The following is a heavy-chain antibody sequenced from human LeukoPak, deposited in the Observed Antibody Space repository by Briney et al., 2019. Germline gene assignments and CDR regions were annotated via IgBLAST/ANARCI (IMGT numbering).Heavy chain of an antibody. D-gene: IGHD4-17*01. J-gene: IGHJ4*02. Sequence: GGSLRLSCAASGFTVSSNYMSWVRQAPGEGLEWVSVIYSGGSTYYADSVKGRFTISRGNSKNTLYLQLNSLRGEDTAVYYCASQTTVKYYFDYWGQGTLVTVSS. V-gene: IGHV3-53*01. CDR1: GFTVSSNY. CDR2: IYSGGST. CDR3: ASQTTVKYYFDY.